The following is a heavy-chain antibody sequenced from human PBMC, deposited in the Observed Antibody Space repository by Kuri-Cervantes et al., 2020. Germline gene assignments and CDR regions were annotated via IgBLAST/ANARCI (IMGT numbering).Heavy chain of an antibody. CDR3: VRGHHYSADSYYFDY. CDR1: GFTFSSYW. CDR2: IKQDGSEN. Sequence: GESLKISCAASGFTFSSYWMSWVRRAPGKGLEWVANIKQDGSENYYADSVKGRFTISRDNAKKSLSLQMNSLSAEDTAVYYCVRGHHYSADSYYFDYWGQGTLVTVSS. J-gene: IGHJ4*02. D-gene: IGHD4-11*01. V-gene: IGHV3-7*01.